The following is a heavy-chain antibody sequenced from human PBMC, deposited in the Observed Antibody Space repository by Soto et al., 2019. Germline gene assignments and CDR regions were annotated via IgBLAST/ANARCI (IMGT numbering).Heavy chain of an antibody. Sequence: GSLRLSCAASGLNFSNHWMHWVRQRPGEGLVWVSRITSDGKSKAYAESVKGRFAISRDNAKNTLYLQMNGLTAEDTAVYYCARESGDWPLNWFDPWGLGTLVTVSS. D-gene: IGHD2-21*02. CDR3: ARESGDWPLNWFDP. CDR2: ITSDGKSK. J-gene: IGHJ5*02. CDR1: GLNFSNHW. V-gene: IGHV3-74*01.